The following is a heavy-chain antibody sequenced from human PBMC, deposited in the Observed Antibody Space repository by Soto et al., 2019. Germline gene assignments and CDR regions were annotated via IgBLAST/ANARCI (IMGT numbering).Heavy chain of an antibody. V-gene: IGHV3-48*01. Sequence: EGSLRLSCAASGLTFSSYSMNWVRQAPGKGLEWVSYISSSSSTIDYADSVKGRFTISRDNAQNSLSLQLNSLRAEDTAVYYCARGHKDDFWSGYLRYYFDYWGQGTLVTVSS. D-gene: IGHD3-3*01. J-gene: IGHJ4*02. CDR2: ISSSSSTI. CDR1: GLTFSSYS. CDR3: ARGHKDDFWSGYLRYYFDY.